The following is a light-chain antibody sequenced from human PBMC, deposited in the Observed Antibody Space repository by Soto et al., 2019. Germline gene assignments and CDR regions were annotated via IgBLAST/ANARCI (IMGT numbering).Light chain of an antibody. J-gene: IGKJ5*01. CDR1: QDINTY. Sequence: DIQLTQSPPSLSASVGDRVTITYRVSQDINTYLNCYRLKPGEVPNLLIYRAFNLQSGLPSRFSGSGSGTDFSLTISSLQSEDFAVYYCQQYNSWPITFGQGTRLEIK. CDR3: QQYNSWPIT. V-gene: IGKV1-27*01. CDR2: RAF.